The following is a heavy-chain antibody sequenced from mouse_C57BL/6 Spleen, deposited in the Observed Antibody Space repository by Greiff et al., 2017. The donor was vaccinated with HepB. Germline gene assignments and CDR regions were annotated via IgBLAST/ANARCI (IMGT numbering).Heavy chain of an antibody. CDR3: ARWDYYGSSSYYAMDY. V-gene: IGHV1-75*01. CDR1: GYTFTDYY. Sequence: VQLQQSGPELVKPGASVKISCKASGYTFTDYYINWVKQRPGQGLEWIGWIFPGSGSTYYNEKFKGKATLTVDKSSSTAYMLLSSLTSEDSAVYFCARWDYYGSSSYYAMDYWGQGTSVTVSS. CDR2: IFPGSGST. D-gene: IGHD1-1*01. J-gene: IGHJ4*01.